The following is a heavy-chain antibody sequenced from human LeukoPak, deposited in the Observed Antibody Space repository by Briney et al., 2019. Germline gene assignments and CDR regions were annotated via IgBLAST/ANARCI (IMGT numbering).Heavy chain of an antibody. CDR3: ARAATLVDTAMVLY. CDR2: INAGNGNT. V-gene: IGHV1-3*01. Sequence: ASVKVSCKASGYTFTSYAMHWVRQAPGQRLEWMGWINAGNGNTKYSQKFQGRVTITRDTSASTAYMKLSSLRSEDTAVYYCARAATLVDTAMVLYWGQGTLVTVSS. CDR1: GYTFTSYA. J-gene: IGHJ4*02. D-gene: IGHD5-18*01.